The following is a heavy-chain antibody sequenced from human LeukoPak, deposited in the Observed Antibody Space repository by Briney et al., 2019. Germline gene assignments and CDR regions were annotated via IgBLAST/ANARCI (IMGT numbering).Heavy chain of an antibody. CDR1: GGSISSYY. Sequence: SETLSLTCTVSGGSISSYYWSWIRQPPGKGLEWIGYIYYSGSTNYNPSLKSRVTISVDTSKNQFSLKLSSVTAADTAVYYCARAGGYYDSSGYRLNWFDPWGQGTLVTVSS. V-gene: IGHV4-59*01. J-gene: IGHJ5*02. CDR2: IYYSGST. D-gene: IGHD3-22*01. CDR3: ARAGGYYDSSGYRLNWFDP.